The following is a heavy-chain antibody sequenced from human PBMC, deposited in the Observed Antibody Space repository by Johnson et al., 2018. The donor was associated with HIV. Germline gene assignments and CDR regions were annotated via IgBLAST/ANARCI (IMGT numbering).Heavy chain of an antibody. D-gene: IGHD1-1*01. V-gene: IGHV3-15*01. CDR3: ATSTASDALDI. CDR2: IKSESDGGTT. Sequence: VQLVESGGDLVKPGWSLRLSCAASGFTFSNAWMNWVRQAPGKGLEWVGRIKSESDGGTTDYAAPVKGRFTISRDDSKNTLFLQMNSLRADDTAMYYCATSTASDALDIWGQGTMVTVSS. CDR1: GFTFSNAW. J-gene: IGHJ3*02.